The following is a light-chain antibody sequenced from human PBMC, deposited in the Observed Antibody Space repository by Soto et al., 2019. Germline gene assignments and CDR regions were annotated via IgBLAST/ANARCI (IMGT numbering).Light chain of an antibody. CDR3: SSYTSITTFV. Sequence: QSVLTQPASVSGSPGQSITISCTGTSTDVGGYNYVSWYQQHPGKAPKLMISDVSDRPSGVSNRFSGSKSGNTASLTISGLQAEDEADYYCSSYTSITTFVFGTGTRSPS. CDR2: DVS. V-gene: IGLV2-14*03. J-gene: IGLJ1*01. CDR1: STDVGGYNY.